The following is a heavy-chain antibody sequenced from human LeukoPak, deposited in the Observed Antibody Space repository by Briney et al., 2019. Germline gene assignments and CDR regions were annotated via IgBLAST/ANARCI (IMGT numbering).Heavy chain of an antibody. CDR2: ISGNGNST. J-gene: IGHJ4*02. Sequence: PGGSLRLSCSASGFTFSAYTIHWVRQAPGKGLEYVSGISGNGNSTNYADSVKGRFTISRDNSKNTLYLQMSSLRVEDTAIYYCAKDVEPCCSGGTCSSFDWWGQGTLVTVSS. D-gene: IGHD2-15*01. V-gene: IGHV3-64D*06. CDR3: AKDVEPCCSGGTCSSFDW. CDR1: GFTFSAYT.